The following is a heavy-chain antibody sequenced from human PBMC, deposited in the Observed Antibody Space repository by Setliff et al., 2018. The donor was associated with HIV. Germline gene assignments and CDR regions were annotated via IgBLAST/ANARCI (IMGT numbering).Heavy chain of an antibody. CDR1: GYTFSSYD. J-gene: IGHJ4*02. CDR3: ATSTSRFFWNGFYQGGFGSRNSHSFEN. Sequence: ASVKVSCKASGYTFSSYDINWVRQAPGQGLQWMGWMHPNSGATKYAQKFRDRVTLTGDTSISTASMELSSLKSDDTAMYYCATSTSRFFWNGFYQGGFGSRNSHSFENWGRGTLVTVSS. CDR2: MHPNSGAT. V-gene: IGHV1-2*02. D-gene: IGHD3-3*01.